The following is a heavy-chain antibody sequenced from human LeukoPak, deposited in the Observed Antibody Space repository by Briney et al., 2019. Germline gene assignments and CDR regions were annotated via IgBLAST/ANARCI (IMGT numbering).Heavy chain of an antibody. CDR3: ARYVAAAGTVGAFDI. Sequence: ASAKVSCKASGYTFTSYGISWVRQAPGQGLEWMGWISAYNGNTNYAQKLQGRVTMTTDTSTSTAYMELRSLRSDDTAVYYCARYVAAAGTVGAFDIWGQGTMVTVSS. CDR1: GYTFTSYG. V-gene: IGHV1-18*01. J-gene: IGHJ3*02. CDR2: ISAYNGNT. D-gene: IGHD6-13*01.